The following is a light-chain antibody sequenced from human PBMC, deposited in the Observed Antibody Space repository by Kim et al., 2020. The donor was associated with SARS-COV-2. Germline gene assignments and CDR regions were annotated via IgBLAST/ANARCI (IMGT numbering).Light chain of an antibody. Sequence: APGDRATLSCRASQSVSSSSLAWYRQKPGQAPKLLIFDGSTRATGIPDRFSGSGSGTGFTLTISRLEPEDFAVYYCQQYERSPLTFGGGTKVDIK. CDR2: DGS. J-gene: IGKJ4*01. CDR3: QQYERSPLT. V-gene: IGKV3-20*01. CDR1: QSVSSSS.